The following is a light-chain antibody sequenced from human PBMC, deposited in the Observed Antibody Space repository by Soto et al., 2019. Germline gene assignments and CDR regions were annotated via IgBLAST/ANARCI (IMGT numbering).Light chain of an antibody. CDR1: QSVSSSY. CDR3: QQYNKSPRT. V-gene: IGKV3-20*01. J-gene: IGKJ1*01. Sequence: ELVLTKSPGTLSFSPGERFPFYCIASQSVSSSYLAWYQQKPGQAPRLLIYGASSRASGFPARFSGSGSGTDFTLTISSLQSEDFAVDYCQQYNKSPRTCGQGNKGDI. CDR2: GAS.